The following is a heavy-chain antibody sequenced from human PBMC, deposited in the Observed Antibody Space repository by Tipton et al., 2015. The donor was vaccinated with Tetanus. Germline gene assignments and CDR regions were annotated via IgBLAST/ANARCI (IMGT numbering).Heavy chain of an antibody. J-gene: IGHJ4*02. D-gene: IGHD5-24*01. V-gene: IGHV3-30*03. Sequence: SLRLSCAASGFTFSSYGMHWVRQAPGKGLEWVAVISYDGSNKYYADSVKGRFTISRDNAKNSLYLQMNSLRAEDTAVYYCAREGGDGYNDHFDYWGQGTLVTVSS. CDR1: GFTFSSYG. CDR2: ISYDGSNK. CDR3: AREGGDGYNDHFDY.